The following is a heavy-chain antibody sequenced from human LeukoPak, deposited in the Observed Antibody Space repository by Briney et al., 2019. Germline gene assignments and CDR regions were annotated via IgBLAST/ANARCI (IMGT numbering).Heavy chain of an antibody. V-gene: IGHV3-23*01. CDR2: ISGGGGDA. CDR1: GFTFGSYA. Sequence: PGGSLRLSCAASGFTFGSYAMTWVRQAPGKGLEWVSVISGGGGDANYADSVKGRFTISRDNSKNTLYLQMRRLRAEDTAIYYCAKTPKLIRATPDYWGQGTLVIVSS. D-gene: IGHD3-10*01. CDR3: AKTPKLIRATPDY. J-gene: IGHJ4*02.